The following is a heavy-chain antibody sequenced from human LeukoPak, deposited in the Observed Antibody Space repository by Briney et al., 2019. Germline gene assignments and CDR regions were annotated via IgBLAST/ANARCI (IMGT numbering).Heavy chain of an antibody. V-gene: IGHV3-7*01. Sequence: GGSLRLSCAASGFTFSNYAMSWVRQAPGKGLEWVAIVNQGGTQKYYVDSVKDRFTISRDNAENSLYLQMNSLRAEDTAVYYCAREHYFYYVDVWGKGTTVTVSS. CDR3: AREHYFYYVDV. CDR1: GFTFSNYA. CDR2: VNQGGTQK. J-gene: IGHJ6*03.